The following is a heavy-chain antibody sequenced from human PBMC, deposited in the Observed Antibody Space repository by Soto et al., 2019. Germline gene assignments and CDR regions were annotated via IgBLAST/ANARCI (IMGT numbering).Heavy chain of an antibody. D-gene: IGHD3-9*01. CDR3: ARAPSPAYFYWLLPPQHNAFDI. CDR2: ISAYNGNT. V-gene: IGHV1-18*01. CDR1: GYTFTSYG. Sequence: QVQLVQSGAEVKKPGASVKVSCKASGYTFTSYGISWVRQAPGQGLEWMGWISAYNGNTNYAQKLQGRVTMTTDTATSTAYMEQRSLRSDDTALYYCARAPSPAYFYWLLPPQHNAFDIWGQGTMVTVSS. J-gene: IGHJ3*02.